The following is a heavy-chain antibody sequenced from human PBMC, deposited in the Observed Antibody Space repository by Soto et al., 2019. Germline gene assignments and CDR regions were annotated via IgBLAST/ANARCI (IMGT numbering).Heavy chain of an antibody. Sequence: GASVKVSCKASGFTFTSSAVQWVRQARGQRLEWIGWIVVGSGNTNYAQKFQERVTITRDMSTSTAYMELSSLRSEDTAVYYCAAFHQVAVAGQTPMGFYYYGMDVWGQGTTVTVSS. CDR2: IVVGSGNT. D-gene: IGHD6-19*01. V-gene: IGHV1-58*01. CDR3: AAFHQVAVAGQTPMGFYYYGMDV. CDR1: GFTFTSSA. J-gene: IGHJ6*02.